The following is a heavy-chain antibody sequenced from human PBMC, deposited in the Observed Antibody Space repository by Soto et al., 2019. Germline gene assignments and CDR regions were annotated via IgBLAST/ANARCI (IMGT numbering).Heavy chain of an antibody. D-gene: IGHD1-26*01. J-gene: IGHJ1*01. CDR1: GGTFNTYT. V-gene: IGHV1-69*13. CDR2: IIPIFGTT. Sequence: ASVKVSCKASGGTFNTYTFSWVRQAPGQGLEWMGSIIPIFGTTHYAQSFQGRLSITADQSSTTTYMELRSLTSHDTALYYCARIPRYSFPTSDPLDNWGQGTLVTVSS. CDR3: ARIPRYSFPTSDPLDN.